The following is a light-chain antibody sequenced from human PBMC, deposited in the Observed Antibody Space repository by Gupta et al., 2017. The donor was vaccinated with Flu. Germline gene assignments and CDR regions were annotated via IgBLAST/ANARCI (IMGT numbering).Light chain of an antibody. V-gene: IGKV3-20*01. CDR1: QSVSSSY. Sequence: ILLAPSSGTLSLSPGERATLSCRASQSVSSSYLAWYQQRPGQAPRLLIYGASSRATGIPDRFSGSGSGTDFTLTISRLEPEDSAVYYCQQYGSSPWTFGQGTKVEIK. CDR2: GAS. J-gene: IGKJ1*01. CDR3: QQYGSSPWT.